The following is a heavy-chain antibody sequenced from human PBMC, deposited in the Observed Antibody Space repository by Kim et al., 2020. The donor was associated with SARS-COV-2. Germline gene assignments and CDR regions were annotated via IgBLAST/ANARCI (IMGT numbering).Heavy chain of an antibody. CDR2: IDDPSDV. D-gene: IGHD3-10*01. J-gene: IGHJ4*02. Sequence: GGSLRLSCIGSGFTFSSYAMNWVRQAPGKGLEWVSYIDDPSDVKFADSVKGRFTISRDNAKNSLFLRMDSLRHEDTAVYYCARNRYGSGDLDSWGQGTLVTVSA. V-gene: IGHV3-21*01. CDR1: GFTFSSYA. CDR3: ARNRYGSGDLDS.